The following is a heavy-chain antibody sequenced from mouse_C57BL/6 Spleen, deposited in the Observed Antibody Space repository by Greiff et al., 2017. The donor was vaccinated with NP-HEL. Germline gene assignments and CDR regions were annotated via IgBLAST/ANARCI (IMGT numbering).Heavy chain of an antibody. Sequence: EVKLVESGGGLVKPGGSLKLSCAASGFTFSSYTMSWVRQTPEKRLEWVATISGGGGNTYYPDSVKGRFTISRDNAKNTLYLQMSSLRSEDTALYYCARGYYGNYWFAYWGQGTLVTVSA. CDR1: GFTFSSYT. V-gene: IGHV5-9*01. CDR2: ISGGGGNT. D-gene: IGHD2-1*01. J-gene: IGHJ3*01. CDR3: ARGYYGNYWFAY.